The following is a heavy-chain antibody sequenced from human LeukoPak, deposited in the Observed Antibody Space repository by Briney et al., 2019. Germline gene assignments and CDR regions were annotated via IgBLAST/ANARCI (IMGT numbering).Heavy chain of an antibody. V-gene: IGHV3-53*01. CDR2: IYSGGST. Sequence: GGSLRLSCAASGFTVSSNYMSWVRQAPGKGLEWVSAIYSGGSTYYADSVKGRFTISRDNSKNTLYLQMNSLRAEDTAVYYCARDAVSTGYCDYWGQGTLVTVSS. D-gene: IGHD2-8*02. CDR1: GFTVSSNY. J-gene: IGHJ4*02. CDR3: ARDAVSTGYCDY.